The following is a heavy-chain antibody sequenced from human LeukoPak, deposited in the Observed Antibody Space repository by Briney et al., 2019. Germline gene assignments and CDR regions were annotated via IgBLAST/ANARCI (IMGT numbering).Heavy chain of an antibody. D-gene: IGHD3-16*01. V-gene: IGHV1-18*01. CDR1: GFTFTNYG. CDR2: IGAYNGNT. CDR3: ARDSGGGSLNALNWFDP. Sequence: ASVKVSCKTSGFTFTNYGFSWVRQAPGQRLEWMGWIGAYNGNTNYAQKFQGRVTMTRDMSTSTVYMELSSLRSEDTAVYYCARDSGGGSLNALNWFDPWGQGTLVTVSS. J-gene: IGHJ5*02.